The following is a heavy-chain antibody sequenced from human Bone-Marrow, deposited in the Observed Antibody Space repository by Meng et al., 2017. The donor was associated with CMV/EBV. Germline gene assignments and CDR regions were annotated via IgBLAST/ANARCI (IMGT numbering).Heavy chain of an antibody. CDR1: GYTFTDYY. V-gene: IGHV1-2*02. CDR3: ARGSPVAGSPKPLDY. J-gene: IGHJ4*02. CDR2: INPNNGDS. D-gene: IGHD6-19*01. Sequence: ASVKVSCKASGYTFTDYYLHWVRQAPGQGLEWMGWINPNNGDSKYAQKFQGRVTMTRDTSISTAYMDLSRQRSDDTAVYYCARGSPVAGSPKPLDYWGQGSLVTVSS.